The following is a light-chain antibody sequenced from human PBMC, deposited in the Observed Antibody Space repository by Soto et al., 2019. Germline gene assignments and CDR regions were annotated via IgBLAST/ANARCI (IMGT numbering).Light chain of an antibody. Sequence: EIVLTQSPATLSLSPGERATLSCRASQSVSSYLAWYQQKPGQAPRLLIYDASNRATGIPARFSGSGSGTDFPLTISSLEPEDFAVYYCQHRSNWFTFGGGTKVEIK. CDR3: QHRSNWFT. V-gene: IGKV3-11*01. CDR2: DAS. CDR1: QSVSSY. J-gene: IGKJ4*01.